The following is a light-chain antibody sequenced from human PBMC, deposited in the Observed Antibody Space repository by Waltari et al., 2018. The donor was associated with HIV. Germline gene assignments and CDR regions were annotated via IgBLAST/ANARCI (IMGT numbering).Light chain of an antibody. CDR3: QQYYTTPL. CDR2: GAC. CDR1: QTVSYTSNDKSY. Sequence: VLTQSPEFLTVSPGKRATINRTPSQTVSYTSNDKSYLAWYQQQPGQPPKLRVSGACSRPPRVPDRFSGSGSGTSFTLTIDNLQPEDVGIYYCQQYYTTPLFGGGTKVEI. J-gene: IGKJ4*01. V-gene: IGKV4-1*01.